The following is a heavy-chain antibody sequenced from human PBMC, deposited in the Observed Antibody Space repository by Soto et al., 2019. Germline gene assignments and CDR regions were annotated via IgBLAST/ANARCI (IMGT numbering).Heavy chain of an antibody. J-gene: IGHJ3*02. V-gene: IGHV4-59*11. Sequence: QVQLQESGPGLVKPSETLSLTCTVAGGSLTDHYWNWFRQSPGKGLHWIGYVYYSGGTNYNPSLKSRVTMSVDTSKNQFSLNVRSVTAADTAVYYCARVNDWKSSTFDIWGQGTMVSVSS. CDR2: VYYSGGT. CDR3: ARVNDWKSSTFDI. CDR1: GGSLTDHY. D-gene: IGHD2-21*01.